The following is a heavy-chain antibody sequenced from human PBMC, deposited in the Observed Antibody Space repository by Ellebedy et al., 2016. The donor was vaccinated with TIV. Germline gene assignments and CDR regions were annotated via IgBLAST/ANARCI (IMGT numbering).Heavy chain of an antibody. CDR3: ARAYVEMATIGDYYGMDV. D-gene: IGHD5-24*01. CDR2: INGDGSST. V-gene: IGHV3-74*01. CDR1: GFTFSSYW. Sequence: GGSLRLXCAASGFTFSSYWMHWVRQAPGKGLVWVSRINGDGSSTSYADSVKGRFTISRDNAKNTLYLQMNSLRAEDTAVYYCARAYVEMATIGDYYGMDVWGQGTTVTVSS. J-gene: IGHJ6*02.